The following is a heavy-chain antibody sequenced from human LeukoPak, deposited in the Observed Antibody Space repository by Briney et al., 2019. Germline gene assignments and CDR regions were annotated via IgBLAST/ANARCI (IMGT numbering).Heavy chain of an antibody. CDR1: RYTFTDYY. Sequence: GASVKVSCKASRYTFTDYYIHWVRQAPGQGLEWMGWIDPKSGGTNYAQKFQGRVTMTRDTSIRTAYMEVSRLRCDDTAIYYCAGLSSVAARPGWVDPWGQGTLVTVSS. J-gene: IGHJ5*02. V-gene: IGHV1-2*02. CDR3: AGLSSVAARPGWVDP. D-gene: IGHD6-6*01. CDR2: IDPKSGGT.